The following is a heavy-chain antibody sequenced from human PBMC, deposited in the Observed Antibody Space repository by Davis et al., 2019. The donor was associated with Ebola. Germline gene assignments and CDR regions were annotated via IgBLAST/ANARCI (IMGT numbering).Heavy chain of an antibody. V-gene: IGHV1-2*02. Sequence: APVQVSCKAFGYTFTGYYMHWVRQAPGQGLEWMGGLNPNSGGTNYAQKFQGRVTMTRDTSISTAFMELSRLRSDDTAVYYCARGAIAVFGNPHLGHWGQGTLVTVST. D-gene: IGHD6-19*01. CDR1: GYTFTGYY. J-gene: IGHJ4*02. CDR3: ARGAIAVFGNPHLGH. CDR2: LNPNSGGT.